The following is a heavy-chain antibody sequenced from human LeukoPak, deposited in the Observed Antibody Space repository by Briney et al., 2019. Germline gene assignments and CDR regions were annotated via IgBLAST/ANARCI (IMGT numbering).Heavy chain of an antibody. CDR2: LIPIFGTA. J-gene: IGHJ4*02. Sequence: AVKVSCKASGGTFSSYAISWVRQAPGQGPEWMGGLIPIFGTANYPQKFQGRVTITADESTSPAYLELSSLRSEDTAVYYCARGAENYYDSSGYYGAYWGQGTLVTVCS. D-gene: IGHD3-22*01. CDR3: ARGAENYYDSSGYYGAY. CDR1: GGTFSSYA. V-gene: IGHV1-69*13.